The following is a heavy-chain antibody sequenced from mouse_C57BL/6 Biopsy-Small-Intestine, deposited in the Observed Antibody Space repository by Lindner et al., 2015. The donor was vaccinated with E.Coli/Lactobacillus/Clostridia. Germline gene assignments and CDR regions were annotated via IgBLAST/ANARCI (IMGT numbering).Heavy chain of an antibody. V-gene: IGHV1-20*01. CDR2: INPYNGDT. J-gene: IGHJ2*01. Sequence: VQLQESGAELVKPGASVKLSCKASGYTFTEYTILWIKQRSGQGLEWIGRINPYNGDTFYNQKFKGKATLTVDKSSSTAHMELRSLTSEDSAVYYCARSPYWGQGTTLTVSS. CDR3: ARSPY. CDR1: GYTFTEYT.